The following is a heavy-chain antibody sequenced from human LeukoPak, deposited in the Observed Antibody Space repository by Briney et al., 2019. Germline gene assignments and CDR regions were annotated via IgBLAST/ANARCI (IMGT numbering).Heavy chain of an antibody. J-gene: IGHJ5*02. CDR3: AKFRDGSSPGGGFDP. D-gene: IGHD2-2*01. CDR1: GFTFSNYA. CDR2: ISGSGGST. V-gene: IGHV3-23*01. Sequence: GGSLRLSCAASGFTFSNYAMSWVRQAPGRGLEWVSAISGSGGSTYYADSVKGRFTISRDNSKNTFYLQMNSLRAEDTAVYYCAKFRDGSSPGGGFDPWGQGTLVTVSS.